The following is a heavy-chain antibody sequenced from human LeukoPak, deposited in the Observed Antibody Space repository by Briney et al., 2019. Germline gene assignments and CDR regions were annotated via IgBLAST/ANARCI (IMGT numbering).Heavy chain of an antibody. J-gene: IGHJ4*02. V-gene: IGHV4-38-2*01. Sequence: PSETLSLTCAVSGYSISSGVYFWGWIRQPPGKGLEWIGSIHHSGSTYYNPSLKSRVTISVDTSKNQFSPRLTSVTAADTAVYYCARAVLYWGQGTLVTVSS. CDR2: IHHSGST. CDR3: ARAVLY. CDR1: GYSISSGVYF.